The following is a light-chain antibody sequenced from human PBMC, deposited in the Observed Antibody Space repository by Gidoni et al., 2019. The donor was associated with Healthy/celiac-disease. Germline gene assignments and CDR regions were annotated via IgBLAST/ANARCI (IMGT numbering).Light chain of an antibody. CDR2: AAS. Sequence: DIQLTQSPSSLSASVGDRVTITCRPSQRISSYLHWYHQKPGKAPKLLIYAASSLQSGVPSRFSGSGSGTDFTLTISSLQPEDFATYYCQQSYSTPLTFGGGTKVEIK. CDR1: QRISSY. J-gene: IGKJ4*01. V-gene: IGKV1-39*01. CDR3: QQSYSTPLT.